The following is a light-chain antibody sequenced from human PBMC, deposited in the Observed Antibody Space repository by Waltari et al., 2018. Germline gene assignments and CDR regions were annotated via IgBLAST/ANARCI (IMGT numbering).Light chain of an antibody. CDR3: SSKGRRNTLAV. V-gene: IGLV2-14*03. CDR1: RSDVRESNY. Sequence: QSALTQPASVSASPGQTFRISCTGTRSDVRESNYVSWYQLHPGKAPKPIIYDDAKRPSAIYNRFSGSNSANTAVLTISGLQAEEKADYYCSSKGRRNTLAVYGTGNSVTVL. CDR2: DDA. J-gene: IGLJ1*01.